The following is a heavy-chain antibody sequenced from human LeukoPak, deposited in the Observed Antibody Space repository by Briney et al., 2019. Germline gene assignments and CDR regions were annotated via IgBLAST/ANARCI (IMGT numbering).Heavy chain of an antibody. CDR3: AKGRNEDGDAALNY. CDR2: ISGSGDNT. Sequence: GGSLRLSCAASGFTFTNYAMHWVRQAPGKGLEWVSSISGSGDNTFYADSVKGRFTISRDNSKNTLYLQMNTLRAEDTAAYHCAKGRNEDGDAALNYWGQGTLVTVSS. J-gene: IGHJ4*02. V-gene: IGHV3-23*01. D-gene: IGHD4-17*01. CDR1: GFTFTNYA.